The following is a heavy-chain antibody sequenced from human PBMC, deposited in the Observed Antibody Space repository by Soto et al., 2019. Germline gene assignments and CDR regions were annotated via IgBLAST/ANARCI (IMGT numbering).Heavy chain of an antibody. Sequence: QVQLVQSGAEVKKPGSSVKVSCKASGGTFSSYTISWVRQAPGQGLEWMGRIIPILGIANYAQKFQGRVTITADKSTSTAYMERSSLRSEDTAVYYCARRRGDPYYYYMDVWGKGTTVTVSS. V-gene: IGHV1-69*02. CDR3: ARRRGDPYYYYMDV. D-gene: IGHD3-16*01. J-gene: IGHJ6*03. CDR2: IIPILGIA. CDR1: GGTFSSYT.